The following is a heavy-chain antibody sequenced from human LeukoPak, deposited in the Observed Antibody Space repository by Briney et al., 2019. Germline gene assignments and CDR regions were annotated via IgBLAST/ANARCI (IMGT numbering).Heavy chain of an antibody. V-gene: IGHV3-21*01. Sequence: GGSLRLSCAASGFTFSSYAMSWVRQAPGKGLEWVSSISSSSSYIYYADSVKGRFTISRDNAKNSLYLQMNSLRAEDTAVYYCARDGEDSSSWYHVDFDYWGQGTLVTVSS. D-gene: IGHD6-13*01. CDR1: GFTFSSYA. CDR3: ARDGEDSSSWYHVDFDY. J-gene: IGHJ4*02. CDR2: ISSSSSYI.